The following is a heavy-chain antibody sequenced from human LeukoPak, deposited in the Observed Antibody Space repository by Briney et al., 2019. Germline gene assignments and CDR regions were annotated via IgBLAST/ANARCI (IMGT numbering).Heavy chain of an antibody. CDR1: GFTFSSYS. D-gene: IGHD2-2*01. J-gene: IGHJ4*02. CDR3: SVVGYCSSTSCGSIDY. V-gene: IGHV3-48*01. Sequence: GGSLRLSCAAXGFTFSSYSMNWVRQAPGKGLEWVSYISSSSSTIYYADSVKGRFTISRDNAKNSLYLQMNSLRAEDTAVYYCSVVGYCSSTSCGSIDYWGQGTLVTVSS. CDR2: ISSSSSTI.